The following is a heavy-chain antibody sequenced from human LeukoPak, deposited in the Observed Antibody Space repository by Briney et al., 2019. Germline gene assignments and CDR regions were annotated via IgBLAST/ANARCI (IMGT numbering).Heavy chain of an antibody. V-gene: IGHV1-2*06. CDR3: ARDFPTSIAAAGTDY. CDR1: GYTFTGQD. CDR2: INPNSGGT. J-gene: IGHJ4*02. D-gene: IGHD6-13*01. Sequence: ASVKVSCKASGYTFTGQDMHWVRQAPGQGLEWMGRINPNSGGTNYAQKFQGRVTMTRDTSISTAYMELSRLRSDDTAVYYCARDFPTSIAAAGTDYWGQGTLVTVSS.